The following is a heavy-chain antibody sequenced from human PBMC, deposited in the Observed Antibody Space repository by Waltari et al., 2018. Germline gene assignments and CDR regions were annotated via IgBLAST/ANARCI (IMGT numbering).Heavy chain of an antibody. CDR1: GFTFPTYE. CDR2: ISSSGTSI. J-gene: IGHJ4*02. V-gene: IGHV3-48*03. Sequence: EMQLVESGGGLVQPGGSLRLSCAASGFTFPTYEMNWVRQAPGKGLEWISYISSSGTSIDYADSVKGRFTISRDNAQDSLYLQMNSLRAEDTAVYYCARAAITGTGFDFWGQGSLVTVSS. CDR3: ARAAITGTGFDF. D-gene: IGHD1-20*01.